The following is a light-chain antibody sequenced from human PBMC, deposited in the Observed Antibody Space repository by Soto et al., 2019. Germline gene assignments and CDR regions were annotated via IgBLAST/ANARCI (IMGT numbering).Light chain of an antibody. J-gene: IGLJ1*01. CDR3: SSYTSSTTYV. Sequence: QSVLTQPASVSGSPGQSITISCTGTSSDIGRYDYVSWYQQYPDKAPKLMIFDVNNRPSGVPNRFSGSKSGNTASLTISGLQAEDEADYYCSSYTSSTTYVFGAGTKLTVL. CDR2: DVN. CDR1: SSDIGRYDY. V-gene: IGLV2-14*01.